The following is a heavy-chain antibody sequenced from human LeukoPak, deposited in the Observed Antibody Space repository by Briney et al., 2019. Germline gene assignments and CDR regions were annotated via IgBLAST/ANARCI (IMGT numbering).Heavy chain of an antibody. Sequence: GESLKISCKGSGYSFTTYRTGWVRQMPGKGLEWMGIIYPGDSDARYGPSFQGQVTISVDKSINTAYLQWSSLKASDTAMYYCARQITFGGVEFDPWGQGTLVTVSS. CDR3: ARQITFGGVEFDP. D-gene: IGHD3-16*01. CDR2: IYPGDSDA. J-gene: IGHJ5*02. V-gene: IGHV5-51*01. CDR1: GYSFTTYR.